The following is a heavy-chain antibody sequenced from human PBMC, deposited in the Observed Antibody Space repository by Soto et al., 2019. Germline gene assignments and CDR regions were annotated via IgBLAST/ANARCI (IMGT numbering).Heavy chain of an antibody. Sequence: SETLSLTCTVSGGSITSYNWNWLRQPPGKALEWIGYVYNSGSTNYNPSLKSRVTISVDTSKNQFSLKVNSVTAADTAVYYCARRAVVAVTGSLDNWLDPWG. CDR1: GGSITSYN. J-gene: IGHJ5*02. CDR3: ARRAVVAVTGSLDNWLDP. CDR2: VYNSGST. V-gene: IGHV4-59*01. D-gene: IGHD2-21*01.